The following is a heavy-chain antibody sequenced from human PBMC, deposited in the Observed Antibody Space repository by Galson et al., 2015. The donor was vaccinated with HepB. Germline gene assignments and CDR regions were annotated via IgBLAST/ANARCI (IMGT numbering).Heavy chain of an antibody. D-gene: IGHD6-6*01. Sequence: SVKVSCKASGYTFTSYGISWVRQAPGQGLEWMGWISAYNGNTNYAQKLQGRVTMTTDTSTSTAYMELRSLRSDDTAVYYCARVGIAARNYYYGMDVWGQGTTVTVSS. CDR3: ARVGIAARNYYYGMDV. CDR2: ISAYNGNT. V-gene: IGHV1-18*01. J-gene: IGHJ6*02. CDR1: GYTFTSYG.